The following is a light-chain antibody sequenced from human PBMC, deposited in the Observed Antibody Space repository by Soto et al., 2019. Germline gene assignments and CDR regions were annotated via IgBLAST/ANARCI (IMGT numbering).Light chain of an antibody. Sequence: DIQMTQSPSSLSASVGDRVTITCRASQSISSYLNWYQQKPWKAPKLLIYAASSLQSGVPSRLSGSGPGTDFTLNISSLQPEDFATYYCQHSYRTPYTFGQGTKLEI. V-gene: IGKV1-39*01. CDR1: QSISSY. CDR3: QHSYRTPYT. J-gene: IGKJ2*01. CDR2: AAS.